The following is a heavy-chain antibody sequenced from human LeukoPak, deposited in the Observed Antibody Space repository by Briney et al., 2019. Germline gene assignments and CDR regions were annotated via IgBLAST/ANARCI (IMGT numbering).Heavy chain of an antibody. V-gene: IGHV1-69*13. Sequence: SVKVSCKASGGTFSSYAISWVRQAPGQGLEWMGGIIPIFGTANYAQKFQGRVTITADESTSTAYMELSSLRSEDTAEYYCARLERGYSYGGDYWGQGTLVTVSS. CDR1: GGTFSSYA. CDR2: IIPIFGTA. CDR3: ARLERGYSYGGDY. J-gene: IGHJ4*02. D-gene: IGHD5-18*01.